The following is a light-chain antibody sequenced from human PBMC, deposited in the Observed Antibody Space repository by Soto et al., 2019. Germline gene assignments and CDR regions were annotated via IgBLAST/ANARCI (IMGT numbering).Light chain of an antibody. V-gene: IGLV3-25*02. CDR3: QSGDNRGNYV. CDR2: KDS. J-gene: IGLJ1*01. CDR1: ALAKQY. Sequence: SYELTQSPSVSVSPGQTARITCSGDALAKQYTHWYQQKPGQAPVLVIYKDSERPSGIPERFSGSSSGTTVTLTISGVQAEDEADYYCQSGDNRGNYVLGNGTKVT.